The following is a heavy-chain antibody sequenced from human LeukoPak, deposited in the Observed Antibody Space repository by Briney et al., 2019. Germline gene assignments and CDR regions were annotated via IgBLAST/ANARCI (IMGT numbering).Heavy chain of an antibody. CDR3: ARERDFWSGYYTQYFYYYMDV. V-gene: IGHV4-59*01. Sequence: SETLSLTCTVSGGSISSYYWSWIRQPPGKGLEWIGYIYYSGSTNYNPSLKSRVTISVDTSKIQFSLKLSSVTAADTAVYYCARERDFWSGYYTQYFYYYMDVWGKGTTVTVSS. J-gene: IGHJ6*03. D-gene: IGHD3-3*01. CDR2: IYYSGST. CDR1: GGSISSYY.